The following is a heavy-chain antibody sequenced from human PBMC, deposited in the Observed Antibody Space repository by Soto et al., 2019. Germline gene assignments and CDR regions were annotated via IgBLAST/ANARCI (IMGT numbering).Heavy chain of an antibody. V-gene: IGHV4-34*01. CDR2: INHSGRT. CDR3: ARARKGSGSDYYYHYGMDV. J-gene: IGHJ6*04. CDR1: GGSFSDYY. Sequence: PSETLSLTCSVYGGSFSDYYWSWIRQPPGKGLEWIGEINHSGRTNYNPSLKSRVTISVHTSKNQFSLKLSSVTAADTAVYYCARARKGSGSDYYYHYGMDVWGKGTTVTVSS. D-gene: IGHD3-3*01.